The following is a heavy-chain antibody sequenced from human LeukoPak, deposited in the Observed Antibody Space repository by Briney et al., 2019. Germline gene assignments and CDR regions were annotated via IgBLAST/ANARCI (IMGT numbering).Heavy chain of an antibody. D-gene: IGHD2-15*01. CDR3: ARANPVVAAVKDYWYFDL. CDR2: IYYSGST. CDR1: GGSISSYY. J-gene: IGHJ2*01. Sequence: SETLSLTCTVSGGSISSYYWSWIRQPPGKGLEWIGYIYYSGSTNYNPSLTSRVTISVDTSKNQFSLKLSSVTAADTAVYYCARANPVVAAVKDYWYFDLWGRGTLVTVSS. V-gene: IGHV4-59*01.